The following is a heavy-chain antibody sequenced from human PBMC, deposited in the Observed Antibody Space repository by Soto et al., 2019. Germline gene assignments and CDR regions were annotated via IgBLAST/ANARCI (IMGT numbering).Heavy chain of an antibody. CDR1: GASISSSGYY. Sequence: SETLSLTCTVSGASISSSGYYWSWIRQPAGKGLEWIGRIYTSGSTNYNPSLKSRVTMSVDTSKNQFSLKLSSVTAADTAVYYCAREGGYRDPQYYFDYWGQGTLVTVAS. CDR3: AREGGYRDPQYYFDY. J-gene: IGHJ4*02. V-gene: IGHV4-61*02. D-gene: IGHD1-26*01. CDR2: IYTSGST.